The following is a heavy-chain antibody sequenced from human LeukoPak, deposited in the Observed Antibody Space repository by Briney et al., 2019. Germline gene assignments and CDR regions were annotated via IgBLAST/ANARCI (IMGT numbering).Heavy chain of an antibody. CDR3: ATVRLYGGNSPFDY. V-gene: IGHV1-2*02. Sequence: ASVKVSCKASGYTFTGYYMHWVRQAPGQGLEWMGWINPNSGGTNYAQKFQGRVTMTRDTSISTAYMELSRLRSDDTAVYYCATVRLYGGNSPFDYWGQGTLVTVSS. D-gene: IGHD4-23*01. CDR2: INPNSGGT. J-gene: IGHJ4*02. CDR1: GYTFTGYY.